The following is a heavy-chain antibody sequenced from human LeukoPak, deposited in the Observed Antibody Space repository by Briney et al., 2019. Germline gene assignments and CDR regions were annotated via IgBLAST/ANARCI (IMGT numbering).Heavy chain of an antibody. Sequence: MPSQTLSLTCTVSGHSISSGDYYWDWVRQTPGQGPEWIGYIYYTGSAYYNPSLKSRVTMSVDTSRNQFSLTLTSVTAADTAVYYCAKHNYDSRGYLTYLFDYWGRGALVTVSS. D-gene: IGHD3-22*01. CDR3: AKHNYDSRGYLTYLFDY. J-gene: IGHJ4*02. V-gene: IGHV4-30-4*01. CDR1: GHSISSGDYY. CDR2: IYYTGSA.